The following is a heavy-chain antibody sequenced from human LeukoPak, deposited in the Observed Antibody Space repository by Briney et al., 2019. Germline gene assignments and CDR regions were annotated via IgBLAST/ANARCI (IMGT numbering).Heavy chain of an antibody. D-gene: IGHD4-11*01. J-gene: IGHJ6*03. CDR2: ISSSGSTI. CDR3: ARGAYTMGYYYMDV. V-gene: IGHV3-11*04. Sequence: PGGSLRLSCAASGFTFSDYYMSWIRQAPGKRLEWVSYISSSGSTIYYADSVKGRFTISRDNAKNSLYLQMNSLRAEDTAVYYCARGAYTMGYYYMDVWGKGTTVTVSS. CDR1: GFTFSDYY.